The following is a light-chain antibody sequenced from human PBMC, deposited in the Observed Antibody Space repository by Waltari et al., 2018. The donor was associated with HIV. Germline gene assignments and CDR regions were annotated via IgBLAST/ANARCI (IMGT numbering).Light chain of an antibody. Sequence: QSVLTQPPSASGTPGQSVTISCSGTSSNIGTNYVYWYQPFPGTAPKLLIYRNNKRPSGVPDRFSGSKSGTSASLDISGLRSDDEAEYYCAAWDDTLTVVFGGGTKLTVL. CDR2: RNN. CDR1: SSNIGTNY. CDR3: AAWDDTLTVV. V-gene: IGLV1-47*01. J-gene: IGLJ2*01.